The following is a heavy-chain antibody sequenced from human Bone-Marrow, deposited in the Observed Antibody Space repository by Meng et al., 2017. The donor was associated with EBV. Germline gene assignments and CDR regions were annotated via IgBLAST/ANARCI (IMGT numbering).Heavy chain of an antibody. CDR2: INPNSGGT. CDR1: GYTFTGYY. Sequence: QVQLVQSGAEVKKPGASLKVSCKASGYTFTGYYIHWVRQAPGQGLEWVGWINPNSGGTNYAEKFQGRVTMTRDTSITTAFMELSSLKSDDTAVYYCAMGLATDFDCWGQGTLVTVSS. D-gene: IGHD5-12*01. CDR3: AMGLATDFDC. J-gene: IGHJ4*02. V-gene: IGHV1-2*02.